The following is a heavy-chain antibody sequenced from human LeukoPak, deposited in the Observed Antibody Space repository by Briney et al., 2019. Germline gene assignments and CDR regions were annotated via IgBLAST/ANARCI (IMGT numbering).Heavy chain of an antibody. CDR2: ISTGGSTI. Sequence: GGSLRLSCAASGFTFSSYEMNWVRQAPGKGLEWASYISTGGSTIYYADSVKGRFTISRDNAKNSLYLQMNSLRAEDTAVYYCARDPAGYSGYDYFDYWGQGTLVTVSS. V-gene: IGHV3-48*03. J-gene: IGHJ4*02. CDR1: GFTFSSYE. CDR3: ARDPAGYSGYDYFDY. D-gene: IGHD5-12*01.